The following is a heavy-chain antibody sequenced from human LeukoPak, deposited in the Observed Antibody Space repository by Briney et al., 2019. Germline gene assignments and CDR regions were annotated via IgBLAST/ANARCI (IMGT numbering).Heavy chain of an antibody. CDR3: ARVLSEQWVVLEGWFDP. J-gene: IGHJ5*02. V-gene: IGHV4-39*07. Sequence: SETLSLTCTVSGGSISSSSYYWGWIRQPPGKGLEWIGSIYYSGSTYYNPSLKGRVTISVDTSKNQFSLKLSSVTAADTAVYYCARVLSEQWVVLEGWFDPWGQGTLVTVSS. CDR2: IYYSGST. CDR1: GGSISSSSYY. D-gene: IGHD6-19*01.